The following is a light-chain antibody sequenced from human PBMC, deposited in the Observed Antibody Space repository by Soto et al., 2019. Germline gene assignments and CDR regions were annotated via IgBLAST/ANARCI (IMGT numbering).Light chain of an antibody. CDR1: SSDVGAYNY. V-gene: IGLV2-14*03. Sequence: QSALTQPASVSGSPGQSITISCTGTSSDVGAYNYVSWYQHHPGKAPKLIIYDVSNRPSGVSDRFSGSKSANTASLTISGLQAEDEADYYCSSYTTSSLYVFGTGTKVTVL. CDR2: DVS. CDR3: SSYTTSSLYV. J-gene: IGLJ1*01.